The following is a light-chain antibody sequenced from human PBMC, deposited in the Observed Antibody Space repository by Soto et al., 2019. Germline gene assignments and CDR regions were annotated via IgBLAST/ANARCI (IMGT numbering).Light chain of an antibody. CDR2: AAS. CDR3: QQSYSTPRT. J-gene: IGKJ3*01. Sequence: DIQMTQSPSSLSASVGDRVTITCRASQSISNYLNWYQQTPGKAPKLLIYAASSLHSGVPSRFSGSGSGTDFTLTISSLQPEDFATYYCQQSYSTPRTFVPGNKVDI. V-gene: IGKV1-39*01. CDR1: QSISNY.